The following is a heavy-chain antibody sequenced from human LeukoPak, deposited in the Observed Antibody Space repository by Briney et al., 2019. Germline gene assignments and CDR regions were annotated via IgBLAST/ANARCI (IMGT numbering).Heavy chain of an antibody. D-gene: IGHD3-10*01. V-gene: IGHV4-59*01. Sequence: SETLSLTCTVSGGSISSYYWSWIRQPPGKGLEWIGYIYYSGSTNYNPSLESRVTISVDTSKNQFSLKLSSVTAADTAVYYCARGGSGSYYNGRWFDPWGQGTLVTVSS. CDR1: GGSISSYY. J-gene: IGHJ5*02. CDR3: ARGGSGSYYNGRWFDP. CDR2: IYYSGST.